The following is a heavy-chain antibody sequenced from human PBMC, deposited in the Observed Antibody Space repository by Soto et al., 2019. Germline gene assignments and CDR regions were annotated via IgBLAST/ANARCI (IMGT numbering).Heavy chain of an antibody. J-gene: IGHJ3*02. D-gene: IGHD3-22*01. CDR1: GYTFTSYG. Sequence: QVQLVQSGAEVKKPGASVKVSCKASGYTFTSYGISWVRQAPGQGLEWMGWISAYNGHTNYAQKLQGRVTMTTDTSTSTAYMELRSLRSDDTAVYYCAREGYYYDSSGFSAFDIWGQGTMVTVSS. CDR3: AREGYYYDSSGFSAFDI. CDR2: ISAYNGHT. V-gene: IGHV1-18*01.